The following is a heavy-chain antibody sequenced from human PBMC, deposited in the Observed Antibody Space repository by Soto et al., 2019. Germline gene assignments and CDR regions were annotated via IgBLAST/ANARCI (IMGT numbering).Heavy chain of an antibody. CDR3: ASDSGVATISIGENDAFDI. V-gene: IGHV4-31*03. CDR2: IYYSGST. CDR1: GGSISSGGYY. D-gene: IGHD5-12*01. J-gene: IGHJ3*02. Sequence: QVQLQESGPGLVKPSQTLSLTCTVSGGSISSGGYYWSWIRQHPGKGLEWIGYIYYSGSTYYNPSLKSRVTISVDTSNNQFSRKLSSVTAADTAVYSCASDSGVATISIGENDAFDIWGQGTMVTVSS.